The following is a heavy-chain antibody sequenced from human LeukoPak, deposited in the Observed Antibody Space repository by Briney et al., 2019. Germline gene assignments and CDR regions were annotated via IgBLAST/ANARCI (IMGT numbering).Heavy chain of an antibody. J-gene: IGHJ4*02. Sequence: ASVKVSCKASGYIFSDYAIQWVRQAPGQGLEGMGWINAGNGKTKYSQKFQGRVTITRDTSASTAYMELSGLRSEDTAVYYCARARWTSTVTTYYLDYWGQGTLVTVSS. CDR1: GYIFSDYA. CDR2: INAGNGKT. D-gene: IGHD4-17*01. V-gene: IGHV1-3*01. CDR3: ARARWTSTVTTYYLDY.